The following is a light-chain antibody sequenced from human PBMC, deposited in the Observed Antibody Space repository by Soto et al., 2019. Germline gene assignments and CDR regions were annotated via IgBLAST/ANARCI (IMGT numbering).Light chain of an antibody. Sequence: QSALTQPASVSGSPGQSITISCTGTSSDVGSYNLVSWYQQHPGKAPKLMIYEGSKRPSGVSNRFSGSESGNTASLTISGLQAEDEADYHCCSYAGSSTVLFGGGTKLTVL. J-gene: IGLJ2*01. CDR3: CSYAGSSTVL. CDR1: SSDVGSYNL. CDR2: EGS. V-gene: IGLV2-23*01.